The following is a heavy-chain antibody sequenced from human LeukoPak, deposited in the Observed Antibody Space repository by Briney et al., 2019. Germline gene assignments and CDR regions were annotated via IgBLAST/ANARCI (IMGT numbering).Heavy chain of an antibody. D-gene: IGHD3-10*01. V-gene: IGHV3-23*01. CDR3: AKDRGITMVRGVITPSLNFDY. J-gene: IGHJ4*02. Sequence: PGGTLRLSCAASGFTFRSYVMSWVRQAPGKGLEWVSTISGSSVTTYYADSVKGRFTISRDNSKNTLYLQMNSLRAEDTAVYYCAKDRGITMVRGVITPSLNFDYWGQGTLVTVSS. CDR2: ISGSSVTT. CDR1: GFTFRSYV.